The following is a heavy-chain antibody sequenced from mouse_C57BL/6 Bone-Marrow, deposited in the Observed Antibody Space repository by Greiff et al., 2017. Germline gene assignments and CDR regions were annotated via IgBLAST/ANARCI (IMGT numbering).Heavy chain of an antibody. CDR1: GFNIKDDY. D-gene: IGHD2-1*01. CDR2: IDPENGDT. Sequence: DVKLVESGAELVRPGASVKLSCTASGFNIKDDYMHWVKQRPGQGLEWIGWIDPENGDTEYASKFQGKATITADTSSNTAYLQLSSLTSEDTAVYYCRGLLWSLMDYWGQGTSVTVSS. CDR3: RGLLWSLMDY. J-gene: IGHJ4*01. V-gene: IGHV14-4*01.